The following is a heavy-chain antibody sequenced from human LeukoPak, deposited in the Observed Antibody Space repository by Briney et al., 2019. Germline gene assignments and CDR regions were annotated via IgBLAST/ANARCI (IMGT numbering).Heavy chain of an antibody. CDR2: IKSKTDGGTT. CDR1: GFTFSNAW. V-gene: IGHV3-15*01. D-gene: IGHD1-26*01. J-gene: IGHJ3*02. Sequence: PGGSLRFSCAASGFTFSNAWKSWVRQAPGKGLEWVGRIKSKTDGGTTDYAAPVKGRFTISRDDSKNTLYLQMNSLKTEDTAVYYCTTDYPLVGALEAFDIWGQGTMVTVSS. CDR3: TTDYPLVGALEAFDI.